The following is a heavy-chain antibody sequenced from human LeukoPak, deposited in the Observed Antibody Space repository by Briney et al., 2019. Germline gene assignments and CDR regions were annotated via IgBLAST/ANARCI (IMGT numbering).Heavy chain of an antibody. Sequence: PSETLSLTCTVFGYSISSGYYWGWVRQPPGKGLEWIGSIYHSGSTYYNPSLKSRVTISVDTSKNQFSLKLSSVTAADTAVYYCARVSPQDYFDYWGQGTLVTVSS. V-gene: IGHV4-38-2*02. CDR2: IYHSGST. CDR3: ARVSPQDYFDY. CDR1: GYSISSGYY. J-gene: IGHJ4*02.